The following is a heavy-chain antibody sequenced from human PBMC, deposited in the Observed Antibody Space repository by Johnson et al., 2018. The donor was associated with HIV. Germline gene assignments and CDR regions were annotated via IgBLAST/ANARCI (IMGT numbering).Heavy chain of an antibody. CDR1: AFTFSSYG. CDR2: ISYAGSNQ. V-gene: IGHV3-30*18. CDR3: AKGSRARAVYDFWSGVPDAFDI. D-gene: IGHD3-3*01. J-gene: IGHJ3*02. Sequence: QVHLVESGGDVVQPRTSLRLSCAASAFTFSSYGMHWFRQAPGQGLDWAADISYAGSNQYSSASLMRRFTLSRPNSKNSLYLQMNILRPEDTAVYYCAKGSRARAVYDFWSGVPDAFDIWGQGTMVTVSS.